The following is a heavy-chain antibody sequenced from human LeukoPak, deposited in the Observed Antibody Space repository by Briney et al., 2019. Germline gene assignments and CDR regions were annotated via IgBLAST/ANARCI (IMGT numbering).Heavy chain of an antibody. D-gene: IGHD5-24*01. V-gene: IGHV1-69*06. Sequence: SVKVSCKASGGTFSSYAISWVRQAPGQGLEWMGGIIPIFGTANYAQKFQGRVTITADKSTSTAYTELSSLRSEDTAVYYCARDRRDGYRNAFDIWGQGTMVTVSS. CDR1: GGTFSSYA. J-gene: IGHJ3*02. CDR2: IIPIFGTA. CDR3: ARDRRDGYRNAFDI.